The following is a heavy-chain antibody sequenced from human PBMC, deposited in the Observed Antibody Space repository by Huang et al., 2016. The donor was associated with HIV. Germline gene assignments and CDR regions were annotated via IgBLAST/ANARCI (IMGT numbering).Heavy chain of an antibody. CDR2: IKPSAGNT. CDR3: TRGGSSWYEGDY. CDR1: GYTFTSYH. V-gene: IGHV1-46*01. J-gene: IGHJ4*02. Sequence: QVQLVQSGAEVKRPGASVKVSCKASGYTFTSYHLHWVRQAPGQGLEWMGRIKPSAGNTYYSKKVQGRVTMTTDASTGTVYMDLRSLRSEDTAVYYCTRGGSSWYEGDYWGQGTLVTVSS. D-gene: IGHD6-13*01.